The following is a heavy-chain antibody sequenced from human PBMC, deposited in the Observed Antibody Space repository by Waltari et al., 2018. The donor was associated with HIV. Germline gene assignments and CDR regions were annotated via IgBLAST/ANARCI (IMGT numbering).Heavy chain of an antibody. Sequence: QVQLQQWGAGLLRPSETLSRTCAVYGASLSNPFRSWTRQSPGKGLEWIGDIDYGGSTNYNPSLKSRVTISVDTSKNEFSLKVTSVTAADTAVYYCARASVANRYFDFWGQGALVTVSS. CDR1: GASLSNPF. V-gene: IGHV4-34*01. CDR2: IDYGGST. D-gene: IGHD5-12*01. CDR3: ARASVANRYFDF. J-gene: IGHJ4*02.